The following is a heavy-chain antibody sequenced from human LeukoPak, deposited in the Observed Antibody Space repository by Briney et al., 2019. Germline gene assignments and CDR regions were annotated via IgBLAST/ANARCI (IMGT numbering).Heavy chain of an antibody. V-gene: IGHV3-74*01. CDR3: ARDRYGDYGYFDY. J-gene: IGHJ4*02. Sequence: PGGPLRLSCAASGFTFSSYWMHWVRQAPGKGPVWVSRINSDGSSTSYADSVKGRFTISRDNAKNTLYLQMNSLRAEGTAVYYCARDRYGDYGYFDYWGQGTLVTVSS. CDR2: INSDGSST. CDR1: GFTFSSYW. D-gene: IGHD4-17*01.